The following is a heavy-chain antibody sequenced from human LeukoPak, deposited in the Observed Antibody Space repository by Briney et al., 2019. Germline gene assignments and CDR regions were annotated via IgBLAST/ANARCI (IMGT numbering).Heavy chain of an antibody. CDR2: ISSSSRYI. V-gene: IGHV3-21*01. Sequence: VGSLRLSCAASGLTFTSYSMNWVRPGPGEGLEWVSSISSSSRYIYYADSVKGRFTISRDNAKNSLYLQMNSLRAEDTAVYYCASNMGYDWGQGTLVTVSS. CDR3: ASNMGYD. D-gene: IGHD5-18*01. J-gene: IGHJ4*02. CDR1: GLTFTSYS.